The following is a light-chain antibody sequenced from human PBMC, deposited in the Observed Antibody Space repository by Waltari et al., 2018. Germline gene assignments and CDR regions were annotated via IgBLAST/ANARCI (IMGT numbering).Light chain of an antibody. J-gene: IGKJ4*01. CDR3: QQYNSYSLLT. V-gene: IGKV1-5*03. CDR2: KAS. CDR1: QSISNW. Sequence: DIQMTQSPFTLPASVGNRVIITCRASQSISNWLAWYQHKPGKAPKLLIYKASTLASGVPSRFSGSGSGTDFSLTISSLQPDDFATYYCQQYNSYSLLTFGGGTKVEIK.